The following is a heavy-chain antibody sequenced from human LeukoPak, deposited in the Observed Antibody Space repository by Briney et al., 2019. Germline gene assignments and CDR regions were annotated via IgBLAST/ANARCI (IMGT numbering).Heavy chain of an antibody. D-gene: IGHD6-13*01. CDR2: ISGSDDNT. CDR3: ATGSVRYSASWYSQEGDY. J-gene: IGHJ4*02. CDR1: GFTFSSSA. Sequence: PGGSLRLSCAASGFTFSSSAMSWVRQAPGKGLQWVSAISGSDDNTYYADSVKGRFTISRDNSKNTLYLQMNSLRAEDTAVYYCATGSVRYSASWYSQEGDYWGQGTLVTVSS. V-gene: IGHV3-23*01.